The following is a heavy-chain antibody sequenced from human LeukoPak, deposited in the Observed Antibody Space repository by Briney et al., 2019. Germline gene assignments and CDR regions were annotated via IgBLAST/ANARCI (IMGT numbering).Heavy chain of an antibody. J-gene: IGHJ3*02. Sequence: SQTLSLTCTVPGGSVSSGRYYWSWLRQHPGKGLEWIGYIDYRGNTHYNPSLESRVTISVDTSRNQFSLKVRSVTAADTAVYYCARSRGPNDAFDIWGQGTMVTVSS. CDR3: ARSRGPNDAFDI. CDR1: GGSVSSGRYY. V-gene: IGHV4-31*03. D-gene: IGHD6-13*01. CDR2: IDYRGNT.